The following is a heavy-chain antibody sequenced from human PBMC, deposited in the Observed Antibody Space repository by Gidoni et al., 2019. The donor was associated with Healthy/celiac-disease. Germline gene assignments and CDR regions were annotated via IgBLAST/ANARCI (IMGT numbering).Heavy chain of an antibody. CDR1: GCSISRYY. D-gene: IGHD3-10*01. CDR3: ARAPRGTMVRGVIPNWFDP. J-gene: IGHJ5*02. Sequence: QVQLQESGPGLVKXXXTLSLTCTVSGCSISRYYWSWIGPPPGQGLEVIGYIYYSGSTKYTPYLKSRVNISVETSKNQFSLKLSSVTAADTAXXXCARAPRGTMVRGVIPNWFDPWGQGTXXXXSS. V-gene: IGHV4-59*01. CDR2: IYYSGST.